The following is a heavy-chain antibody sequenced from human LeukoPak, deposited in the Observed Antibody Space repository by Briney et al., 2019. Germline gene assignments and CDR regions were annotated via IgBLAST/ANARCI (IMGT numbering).Heavy chain of an antibody. CDR1: GGSISSSSYY. V-gene: IGHV4-39*01. CDR3: ARQSATAWYFDL. CDR2: IYYSGGT. Sequence: SETLSLTCTVSGGSISSSSYYWGWIRQPPGKGLEWIGSIYYSGGTYYNPSLKSRVTISVDTSKNQFSLKLSSVTAADTAVYYCARQSATAWYFDLWGRGTLVTVSS. D-gene: IGHD1-26*01. J-gene: IGHJ2*01.